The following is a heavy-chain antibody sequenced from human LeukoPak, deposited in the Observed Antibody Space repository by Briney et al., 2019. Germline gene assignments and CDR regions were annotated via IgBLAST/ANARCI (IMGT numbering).Heavy chain of an antibody. V-gene: IGHV3-30*18. J-gene: IGHJ4*02. D-gene: IGHD5-18*01. CDR1: GFTFSSYG. CDR3: AKGGLGGYSYGEADY. Sequence: GGSLRLSCAASGFTFSSYGMPWVRQAPGKGLEWVAVISYDGSNKYYADSVKGRFTISRDNSKDTLYLQMNSLRAEDTAVYYCAKGGLGGYSYGEADYWGQGTLVTVSS. CDR2: ISYDGSNK.